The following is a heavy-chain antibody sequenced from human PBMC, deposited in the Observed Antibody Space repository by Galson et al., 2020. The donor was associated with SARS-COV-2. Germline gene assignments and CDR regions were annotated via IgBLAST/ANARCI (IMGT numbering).Heavy chain of an antibody. CDR3: ERDLVGALYYMDV. CDR2: IWYDGSNK. J-gene: IGHJ6*03. V-gene: IGHV3-33*01. CDR1: RFNFSSYG. D-gene: IGHD1-26*01. Sequence: GGSLRLTCAAPRFNFSSYGMHWVRQAPGKGLEWVAVIWYDGSNKYYADSVKGRFTISRDNSKNTLYLQMNSLRAEDTAVYYCERDLVGALYYMDVWGKGTTVTISS.